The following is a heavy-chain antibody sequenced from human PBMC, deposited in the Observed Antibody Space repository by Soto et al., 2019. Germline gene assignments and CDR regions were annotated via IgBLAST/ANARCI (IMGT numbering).Heavy chain of an antibody. CDR3: ARDRYFDWPYYYYGMDF. D-gene: IGHD3-9*01. CDR1: GFTFSDYY. J-gene: IGHJ6*02. Sequence: PGGSLRLSCAASGFTFSDYYMSWIRQAPGKGLEWVSYISSSGSTIYYADSVKGRFTISRDNAKNSLYLQMNSLRAEDTAVYYCARDRYFDWPYYYYGMDFWGQGTTVTVSS. CDR2: ISSSGSTI. V-gene: IGHV3-11*01.